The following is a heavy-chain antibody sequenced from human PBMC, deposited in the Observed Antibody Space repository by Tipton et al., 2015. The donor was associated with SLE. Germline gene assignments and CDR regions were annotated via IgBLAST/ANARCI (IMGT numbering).Heavy chain of an antibody. Sequence: TLSLTCTVSGGSISSGSYYWSWIRRPAGKGLEWMGHIYTSGSTNYNPSLKSRVTISVDTSKNQFSLKLSSVTAADTAVYYCARTSGYDSSGPVDYWGQGTLVTVSS. CDR3: ARTSGYDSSGPVDY. CDR2: IYTSGST. J-gene: IGHJ4*02. D-gene: IGHD3-22*01. CDR1: GGSISSGSYY. V-gene: IGHV4-61*09.